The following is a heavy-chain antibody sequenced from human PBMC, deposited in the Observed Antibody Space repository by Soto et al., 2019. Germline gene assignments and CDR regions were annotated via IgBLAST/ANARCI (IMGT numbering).Heavy chain of an antibody. V-gene: IGHV1-69*13. CDR3: ASRRPFYDSSGYFDY. Sequence: SVKVSCKASGGTFSSYAISWVRQAPGQGLEWMGGIIPIFGTANYAQKFQGRVTITADESTSTAYMELSSLRSEDTAVYYCASRRPFYDSSGYFDYWGQGTLVTVSS. D-gene: IGHD3-22*01. CDR2: IIPIFGTA. J-gene: IGHJ4*02. CDR1: GGTFSSYA.